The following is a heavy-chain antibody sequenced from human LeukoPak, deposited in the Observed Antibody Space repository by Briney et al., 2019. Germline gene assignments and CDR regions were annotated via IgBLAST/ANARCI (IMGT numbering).Heavy chain of an antibody. CDR3: ARHAYGDFEVYHYYMDV. V-gene: IGHV4-39*01. CDR2: IYYSGST. Sequence: SETLSLTCTVSGGSITSTGHYWAWIRQPTGKGLEWIGSIYYSGSTYFNPSLTSRVTISVDTSKNQFSLKLSSVTAADTAVYYCARHAYGDFEVYHYYMDVWGKGTTVTISS. D-gene: IGHD4-17*01. CDR1: GGSITSTGHY. J-gene: IGHJ6*03.